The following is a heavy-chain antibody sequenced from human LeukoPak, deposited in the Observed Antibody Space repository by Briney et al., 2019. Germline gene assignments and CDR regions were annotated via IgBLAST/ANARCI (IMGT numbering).Heavy chain of an antibody. J-gene: IGHJ3*02. V-gene: IGHV2-5*02. CDR3: AHRLERIVGATVAFDI. Sequence: SGPTLVKPTQTLTLTCTFSGFSLSTSGVGVGWIRQPPGKALEWLALIYWDDDKRYSPSLKSRLTITKDTSKNQVVLTMTNMDPVDTATYYCAHRLERIVGATVAFDIWGQGTMVTVSS. D-gene: IGHD1-26*01. CDR1: GFSLSTSGVG. CDR2: IYWDDDK.